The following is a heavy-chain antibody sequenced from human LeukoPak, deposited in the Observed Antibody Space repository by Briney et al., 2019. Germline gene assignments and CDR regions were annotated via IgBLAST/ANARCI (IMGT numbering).Heavy chain of an antibody. CDR3: ATRLAYCGGDCFPFDAFDI. CDR2: INHSGST. D-gene: IGHD2-21*02. Sequence: KSSETLSLTCAVYGGSFSGYYWSWIRQPPGKGLEWIGEINHSGSTNYNPSLKSRVTISVDTSKNQFSLKLSSVTAADTAVYYCATRLAYCGGDCFPFDAFDIWGQGTMVTVSS. J-gene: IGHJ3*02. V-gene: IGHV4-34*01. CDR1: GGSFSGYY.